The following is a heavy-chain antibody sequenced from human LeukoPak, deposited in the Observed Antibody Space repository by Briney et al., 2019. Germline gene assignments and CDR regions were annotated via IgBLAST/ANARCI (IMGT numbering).Heavy chain of an antibody. CDR2: ISSSGSTI. V-gene: IGHV3-11*01. Sequence: PGGSLRLSCAASGFTLSDYYMSWIRQAPGKGLEWVSYISSSGSTIYYADSVKGRFTISRDNAKNSLYLQMNSLRAEDTAVYYCATYFWSGYYPDYWGQGTLVTVSS. D-gene: IGHD3-3*01. CDR3: ATYFWSGYYPDY. CDR1: GFTLSDYY. J-gene: IGHJ4*02.